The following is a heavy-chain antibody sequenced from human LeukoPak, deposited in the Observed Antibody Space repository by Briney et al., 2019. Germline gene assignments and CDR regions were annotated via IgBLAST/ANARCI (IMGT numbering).Heavy chain of an antibody. CDR1: GGSISSYY. D-gene: IGHD3-22*01. V-gene: IGHV4-59*01. Sequence: SETLSLTCTVSGGSISSYYWSWIRQPPGKGLEWIGYIYYSGSTNYNPSLKSRVTISVDTSKNQFSLKLSSVTAADTAVYYCARVGNSGYSNPGAFDIWGQGTMVTVSS. CDR3: ARVGNSGYSNPGAFDI. CDR2: IYYSGST. J-gene: IGHJ3*02.